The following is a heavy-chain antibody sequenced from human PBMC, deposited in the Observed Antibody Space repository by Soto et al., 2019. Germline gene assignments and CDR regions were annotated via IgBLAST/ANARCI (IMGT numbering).Heavy chain of an antibody. CDR2: VNHSGST. V-gene: IGHV4-34*01. J-gene: IGHJ5*02. CDR1: GGSFSGNY. D-gene: IGHD5-12*01. Sequence: PETLSLTCAVYGGSFSGNYWSWIRQTPGKGLEWIGEVNHSGSTNYNPSLKSRVTISVDTSKNQFSLNLTSVTAADAAVYYCARHLSTIVAGINWFDPWGQGTLVTVSS. CDR3: ARHLSTIVAGINWFDP.